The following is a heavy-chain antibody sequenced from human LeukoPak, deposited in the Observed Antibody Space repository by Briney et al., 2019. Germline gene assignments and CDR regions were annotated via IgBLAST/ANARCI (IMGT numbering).Heavy chain of an antibody. CDR3: ARDGIAAAGFDY. CDR1: GFTFSSYA. J-gene: IGHJ4*02. V-gene: IGHV3-30-3*01. D-gene: IGHD6-13*01. Sequence: GGSLRLSCAASGFTFSSYAMHWVRQAPGKGLEWVAVISYDGSNKYYADSVKGRFTISRDNSKNTLYLQMNNLRAEDTAVYYCARDGIAAAGFDYWGQGTLVAVSS. CDR2: ISYDGSNK.